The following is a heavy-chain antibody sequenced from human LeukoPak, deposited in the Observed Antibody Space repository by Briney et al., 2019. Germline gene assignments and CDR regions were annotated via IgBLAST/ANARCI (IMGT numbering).Heavy chain of an antibody. CDR1: GFTFSSYG. J-gene: IGHJ4*02. CDR2: ISYDGSNE. D-gene: IGHD3-22*01. V-gene: IGHV3-30*18. CDR3: AKDFRYYDSSGYYLGEYFDY. Sequence: PGRSLRLSCAASGFTFSSYGMHWVRQAPGKGLEWVAVISYDGSNEYYADSVKGRFTISRDNSKNTLYLQMNSLRAEDTAVYYCAKDFRYYDSSGYYLGEYFDYWGQGTLVTVSS.